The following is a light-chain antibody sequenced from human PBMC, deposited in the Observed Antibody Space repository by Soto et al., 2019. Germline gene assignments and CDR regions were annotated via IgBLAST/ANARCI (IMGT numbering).Light chain of an antibody. V-gene: IGKV1-27*01. CDR2: AAS. J-gene: IGKJ1*01. Sequence: DIQMTQSPSSLSASVGDRVTITCRASQGISNSLAWYQQKPGKVPKLLIYAASTLQTGGPSRFSGSVSGTDFTLTISSLQPEDGAAYYCQKYDSAPWTFGQGTKVEIK. CDR3: QKYDSAPWT. CDR1: QGISNS.